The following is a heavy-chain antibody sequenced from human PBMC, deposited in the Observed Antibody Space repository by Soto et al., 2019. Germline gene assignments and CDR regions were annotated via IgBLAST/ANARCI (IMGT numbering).Heavy chain of an antibody. Sequence: QVQLVQSGAEVKKPGASVKVSCKTSGYTFTSYHISWVRQAPGQGLAWMGWISAYNTNTNYPQTFKGRVTMTTDTLTSPAYMELRSLRSDDTPVYYCARDPPPTAYWGQGTLVTVSS. V-gene: IGHV1-18*01. CDR1: GYTFTSYH. J-gene: IGHJ4*02. CDR2: ISAYNTNT. CDR3: ARDPPPTAY.